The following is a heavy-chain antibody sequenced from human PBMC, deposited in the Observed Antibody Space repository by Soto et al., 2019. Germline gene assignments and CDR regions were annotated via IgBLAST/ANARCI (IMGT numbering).Heavy chain of an antibody. J-gene: IGHJ4*02. Sequence: QVQLVQSGAEVKKPGSSVKVSCKASGGTFSRYALSWVRQAPGQGPEWMGGIVPMSGTANYAQKFQGRVTITADESTSTAYMQLSSLRSEDTAVYYGARVVYYDSRGYYFFFWGQGTLVTVSS. V-gene: IGHV1-69*01. CDR2: IVPMSGTA. D-gene: IGHD3-22*01. CDR3: ARVVYYDSRGYYFFF. CDR1: GGTFSRYA.